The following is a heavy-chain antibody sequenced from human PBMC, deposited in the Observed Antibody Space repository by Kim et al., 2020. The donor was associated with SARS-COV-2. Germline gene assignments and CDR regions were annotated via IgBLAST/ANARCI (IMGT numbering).Heavy chain of an antibody. J-gene: IGHJ6*03. V-gene: IGHV1-3*01. Sequence: DSVKVYCKASGYTFTSYTMHWVRQAPGQRLEWMGWINAGNGNTKYSQNFQDRVTITRDTSASTAYMELSRLRPEDTAVYYCARDRCSGWYGNYYYYMDVWGKGTTVTVSS. CDR2: INAGNGNT. CDR1: GYTFTSYT. D-gene: IGHD6-19*01. CDR3: ARDRCSGWYGNYYYYMDV.